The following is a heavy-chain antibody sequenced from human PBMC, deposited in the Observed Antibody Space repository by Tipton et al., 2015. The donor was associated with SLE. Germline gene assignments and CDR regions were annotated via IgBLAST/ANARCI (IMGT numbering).Heavy chain of an antibody. CDR2: IDHSGST. CDR1: GGSITSSY. CDR3: ARSREGLADH. J-gene: IGHJ4*02. V-gene: IGHV4-38-2*01. Sequence: TLSLTCAVSGGSITSSYWGWIRQPPGKGLEWIGSIDHSGSTYFNPSLKSRVTISVDTSKNQFSLRLRFVTAADTAMYYCARSREGLADHWGQGTLVSVSS.